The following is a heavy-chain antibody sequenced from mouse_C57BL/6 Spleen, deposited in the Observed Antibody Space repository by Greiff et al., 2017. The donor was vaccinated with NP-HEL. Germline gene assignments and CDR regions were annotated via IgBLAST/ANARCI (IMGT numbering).Heavy chain of an antibody. CDR1: GFSLTSYA. CDR3: ARGRAFYYGNLYWYFDV. V-gene: IGHV2-9-1*01. CDR2: IWTGGGT. D-gene: IGHD2-1*01. Sequence: VKLMESGPGLVAPSQSLSITCTVSGFSLTSYAISWVRQPPGKGLEWLGVIWTGGGTNYNSALKSRLSISKDNSKSQVFLKMNSLQTDDTARYYCARGRAFYYGNLYWYFDVWGTGTTVTVSS. J-gene: IGHJ1*03.